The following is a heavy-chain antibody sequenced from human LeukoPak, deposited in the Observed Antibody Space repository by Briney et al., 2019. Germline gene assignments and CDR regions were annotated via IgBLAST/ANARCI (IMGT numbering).Heavy chain of an antibody. Sequence: PSETLSLTCAVSGYSISSGYYWGWIRQPPGKGLEWIGSIYHSGSTYYNPSLKSRVTISVATSKNQFSLKLSSVTAADTAVYYCAGYCGSTSCYRGEDYWGQGTLVTVSS. CDR2: IYHSGST. D-gene: IGHD2-2*01. J-gene: IGHJ4*02. V-gene: IGHV4-38-2*01. CDR1: GYSISSGYY. CDR3: AGYCGSTSCYRGEDY.